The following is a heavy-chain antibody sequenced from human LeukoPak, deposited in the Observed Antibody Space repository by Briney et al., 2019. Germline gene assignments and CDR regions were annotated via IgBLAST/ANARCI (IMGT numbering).Heavy chain of an antibody. CDR1: GYSISSGFY. CDR2: IYYSGST. D-gene: IGHD3-22*01. V-gene: IGHV4-30-4*08. J-gene: IGHJ6*02. CDR3: ARAAGYYDSSGYYKYYYYYYGMDV. Sequence: SETLSLTCTVSGYSISSGFYWGWIRQPPGKGLEWIGYIYYSGSTFYNPSLKSRVTISVDTSKNQFSLKLSSVTAADTAVYYCARAAGYYDSSGYYKYYYYYYGMDVWGQGTTVTVSS.